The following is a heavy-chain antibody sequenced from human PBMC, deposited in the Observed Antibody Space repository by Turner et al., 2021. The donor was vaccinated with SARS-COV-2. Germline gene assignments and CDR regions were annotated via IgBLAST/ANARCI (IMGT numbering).Heavy chain of an antibody. CDR1: GYTFTGYY. D-gene: IGHD5-18*01. CDR3: ARSRYTYGSYYYYGMDV. Sequence: QVQLVQSGAEVKKPGASVKVSCKASGYTFTGYYMHWVRQAPGQGLEWMGWINPNSVGTNYAQKFQGRVTMTWDTSISTAYMGLSRLRSDDTAVYYCARSRYTYGSYYYYGMDVWGPGTTVTVSS. V-gene: IGHV1-2*02. CDR2: INPNSVGT. J-gene: IGHJ6*02.